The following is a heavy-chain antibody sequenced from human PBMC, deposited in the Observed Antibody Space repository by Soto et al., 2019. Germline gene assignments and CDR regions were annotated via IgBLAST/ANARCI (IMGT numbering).Heavy chain of an antibody. CDR2: IYYSGST. D-gene: IGHD2-8*01. J-gene: IGHJ6*02. Sequence: SETLSLTCTVSGGSITSSSYYWGWIRQPPGKGLEWIGSIYYSGSTYYSPSLKSRVTISVDTSKNQFSLKLSSVTAADTAVYYCARHRGMVLILDVWGQGTTVTVSS. CDR1: GGSITSSSYY. V-gene: IGHV4-39*01. CDR3: ARHRGMVLILDV.